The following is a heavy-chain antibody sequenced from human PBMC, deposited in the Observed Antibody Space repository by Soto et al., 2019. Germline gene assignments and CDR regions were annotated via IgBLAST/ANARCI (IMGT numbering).Heavy chain of an antibody. V-gene: IGHV1-2*04. Sequence: QVQLVQSGAEVKKPGASVKVSCKASGYTFSDFYVHWVRQAPGHGLEWMGWMNPNNGDTYYAEKFEGWVSMTRDTSISTAYMELRELNSYDSAAYFCARAWGAGHFFYFNSWGQGTLVTVSS. CDR3: ARAWGAGHFFYFNS. D-gene: IGHD3-3*02. CDR2: MNPNNGDT. J-gene: IGHJ4*02. CDR1: GYTFSDFY.